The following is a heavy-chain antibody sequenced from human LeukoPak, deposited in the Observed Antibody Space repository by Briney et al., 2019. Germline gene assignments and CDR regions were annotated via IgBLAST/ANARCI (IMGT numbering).Heavy chain of an antibody. CDR2: ISSSSSYI. J-gene: IGHJ6*03. CDR3: ARDYGDYEPGRHHYYYYYMDV. CDR1: GFTFDDYT. D-gene: IGHD4-17*01. V-gene: IGHV3-21*01. Sequence: GGSLRLSCAASGFTFDDYTMHWVRQAPGKGLEWVSSISSSSSYIFYADSVKGRFTMSRDNAKKSLFLQMNSLRAEDTAVYYCARDYGDYEPGRHHYYYYYMDVWGKGTTVTVSS.